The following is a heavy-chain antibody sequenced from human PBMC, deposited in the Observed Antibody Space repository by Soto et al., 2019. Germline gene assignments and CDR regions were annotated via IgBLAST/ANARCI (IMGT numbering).Heavy chain of an antibody. CDR3: GPGLY. Sequence: PSETLSLTCSVYGASLSRGTDSWSWIRQPPGRALEWVGYIYNDGRTYYNPSLKSRVSISRDRSRNQFSLNLSSVTAADTGVYYYGPGLYWGQGTLVTVSS. J-gene: IGHJ4*02. V-gene: IGHV4-30-2*01. CDR1: GASLSRGTDS. CDR2: IYNDGRT.